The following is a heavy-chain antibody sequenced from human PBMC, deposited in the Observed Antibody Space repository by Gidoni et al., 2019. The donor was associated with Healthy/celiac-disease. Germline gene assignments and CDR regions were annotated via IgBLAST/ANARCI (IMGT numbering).Heavy chain of an antibody. J-gene: IGHJ4*02. CDR2: ISGSGGST. CDR1: GFTFSSYA. D-gene: IGHD3-22*01. V-gene: IGHV3-23*01. CDR3: AKVRPPYQYYYDSSGYYPYYFDY. Sequence: EVQLLESGGGLVQPGGSLRLSCAASGFTFSSYAMSWVRQAPGKGLEWVSAISGSGGSTYYADSVKGRFTISRDNSKNTLYLQMNSLRAEDTAVYYCAKVRPPYQYYYDSSGYYPYYFDYWGQGTLVTVSS.